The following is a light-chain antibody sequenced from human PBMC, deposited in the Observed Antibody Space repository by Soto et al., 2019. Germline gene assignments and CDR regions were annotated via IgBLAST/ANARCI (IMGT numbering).Light chain of an antibody. Sequence: EIVMTQSPATLSVSPGERATLSCRASQSISARLGWYQQRPGQAPRLLIYGGSNRATGVPARFSGSGSGTEFTLTISRLQSEDFAVYYCQQYNTWRSITFGQGTRLEIK. CDR1: QSISAR. CDR3: QQYNTWRSIT. V-gene: IGKV3-15*01. CDR2: GGS. J-gene: IGKJ5*01.